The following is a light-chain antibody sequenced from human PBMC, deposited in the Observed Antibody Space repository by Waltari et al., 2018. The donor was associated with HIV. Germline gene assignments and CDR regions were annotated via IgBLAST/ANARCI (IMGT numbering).Light chain of an antibody. CDR1: HIGCAS. J-gene: IGLJ3*02. Sequence: SYVLTSPPSASLAPGAADTLSSAAWHIGCASAHSYKQRPGQAPVLVTRDNSDRPSGIPDRLSGSNSGHTATLTITRVETGDEATYYCQVWDSSNEHVVFGGGTELTVL. CDR2: DNS. CDR3: QVWDSSNEHVV. V-gene: IGLV3-21*04.